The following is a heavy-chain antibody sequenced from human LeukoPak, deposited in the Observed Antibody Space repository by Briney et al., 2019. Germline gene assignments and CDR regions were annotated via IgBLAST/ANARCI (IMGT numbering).Heavy chain of an antibody. CDR2: INPNSGST. J-gene: IGHJ4*02. Sequence: ASVKVSCKASGYTFTVYYMHWVRQAPGQGLEWMGRINPNSGSTNYAQKFQGRVTMTRDTSISTAYIELSRLRSDDTAVYYCAREGPLLWFGEPLDYWGQGTLVTVSS. V-gene: IGHV1-2*06. CDR1: GYTFTVYY. D-gene: IGHD3-10*01. CDR3: AREGPLLWFGEPLDY.